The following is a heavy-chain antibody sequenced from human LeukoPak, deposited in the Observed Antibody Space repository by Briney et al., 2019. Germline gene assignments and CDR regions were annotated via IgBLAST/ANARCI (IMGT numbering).Heavy chain of an antibody. CDR3: ARARLTGSYHWFDP. V-gene: IGHV4-59*01. Sequence: SETLSLTCTVSGGSISSYYWSWIRQPPGKGLEWIGYIYYSGSTNYNLSLKSRVTISVDTSKNQFSRKLSSVPAADTAVYYCARARLTGSYHWFDPWGQGTLVTVSS. CDR2: IYYSGST. J-gene: IGHJ5*02. CDR1: GGSISSYY. D-gene: IGHD3-9*01.